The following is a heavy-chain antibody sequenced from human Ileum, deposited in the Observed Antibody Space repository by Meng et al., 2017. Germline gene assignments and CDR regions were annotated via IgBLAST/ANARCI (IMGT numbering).Heavy chain of an antibody. D-gene: IGHD6-19*01. CDR3: ARHIAVSGTRGFDS. V-gene: IGHV4-4*02. J-gene: IGHJ4*02. Sequence: QVQLQESAPRLVQPSETLSLPFAVSGASISSGHWWSWVRQPPGKGLEWIGEMYPSGTTNYNPSLKSRVTISMDTSKNQLSLKLSSVTAADTAVYYCARHIAVSGTRGFDSWGQGTLVTVSS. CDR2: MYPSGTT. CDR1: GASISSGHW.